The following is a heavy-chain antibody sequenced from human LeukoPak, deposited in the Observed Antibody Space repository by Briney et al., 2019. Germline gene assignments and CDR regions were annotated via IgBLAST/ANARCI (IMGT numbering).Heavy chain of an antibody. V-gene: IGHV3-15*01. D-gene: IGHD5-24*01. CDR2: IKSRTDGGST. CDR3: ATEFYSNGYSY. Sequence: GGSLRLSCAASGYTFSSAWMTWVRQPPGKGLEWVGHIKSRTDGGSTDYSAPVKGRFTVSRDDSKNTIYLQMNSLKTEDSAVYYCATEFYSNGYSYWGQGTPVTVSS. CDR1: GYTFSSAW. J-gene: IGHJ4*02.